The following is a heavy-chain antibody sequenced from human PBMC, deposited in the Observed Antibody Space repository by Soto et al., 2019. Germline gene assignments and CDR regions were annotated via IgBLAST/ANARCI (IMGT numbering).Heavy chain of an antibody. CDR3: VGYYYYGMDV. CDR1: GNSVSSNSAA. Sequence: QTLSLTGAISGNSVSSNSAAWNWIRQSPSRGLEWLGRTYYRSKWYNDYAVSVKSRITINPDTSKNQFSLQPNSVTPEDTAVYYCVGYYYYGMDVWGQGTTVTVSS. V-gene: IGHV6-1*01. J-gene: IGHJ6*02. CDR2: TYYRSKWYN.